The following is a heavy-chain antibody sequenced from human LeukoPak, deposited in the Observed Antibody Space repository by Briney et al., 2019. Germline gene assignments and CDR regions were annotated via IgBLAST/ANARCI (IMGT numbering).Heavy chain of an antibody. D-gene: IGHD3-22*01. V-gene: IGHV1-18*01. CDR1: GYTFTSFG. Sequence: GASVKVSCKASGYTFTSFGISWVRQAPGQGLEWMGWISAYSGHTKYVQRLQGRVTMTTDTSTNTAYMELRSLRSDDTAVYYCARDLTHRRYYDNSGYQIVQAFWGQGTLVTVSS. CDR2: ISAYSGHT. CDR3: ARDLTHRRYYDNSGYQIVQAF. J-gene: IGHJ4*02.